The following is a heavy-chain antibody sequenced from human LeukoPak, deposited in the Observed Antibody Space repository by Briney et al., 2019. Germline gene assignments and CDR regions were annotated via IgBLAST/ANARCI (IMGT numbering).Heavy chain of an antibody. CDR2: IYWDDDK. J-gene: IGHJ3*02. CDR1: GFSLSTSGVG. CDR3: AHRGPKNTGDHEGPHAFDI. D-gene: IGHD2-21*02. Sequence: ESGPTLVKPTQTLTLTCTFSGFSLSTSGVGVGWIRQPPGKALEWLALIYWDDDKRYSPSLKSRLTITKDTSKNQVVLTMTSMDPVDTATYYCAHRGPKNTGDHEGPHAFDIWGQGTMVTVSS. V-gene: IGHV2-5*02.